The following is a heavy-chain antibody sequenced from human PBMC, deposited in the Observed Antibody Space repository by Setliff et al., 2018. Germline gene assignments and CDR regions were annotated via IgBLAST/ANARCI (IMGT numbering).Heavy chain of an antibody. Sequence: PSETLSLTCTVSGDSISSYYWSWIRQTPGKGLEWIGYIQSGATKYNPSLGSRISMSVDTSKNQFSLKLSSVTAADTAVYYCARDQYTSGWYGPPESYFDCWGLGILVTVSS. CDR1: GDSISSYY. V-gene: IGHV4-59*01. CDR2: IQSGAT. CDR3: ARDQYTSGWYGPPESYFDC. D-gene: IGHD6-19*01. J-gene: IGHJ4*01.